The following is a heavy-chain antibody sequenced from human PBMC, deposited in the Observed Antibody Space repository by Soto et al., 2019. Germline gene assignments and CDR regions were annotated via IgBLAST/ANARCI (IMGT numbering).Heavy chain of an antibody. CDR1: GFPFSIFS. D-gene: IGHD5-12*01. J-gene: IGHJ4*02. CDR3: SRPRGPRGYDLIDY. V-gene: IGHV3-21*02. CDR2: INPSSGSV. Sequence: EVQVVESGGGLVKPGGSLRLACVVSGFPFSIFSWNWVRQAPGKGLEWVSSINPSSGSVFYAESVKGRFTISRDNAKNSLYLQMNGLRAEDTAVYYCSRPRGPRGYDLIDYWGQGTLVTVSS.